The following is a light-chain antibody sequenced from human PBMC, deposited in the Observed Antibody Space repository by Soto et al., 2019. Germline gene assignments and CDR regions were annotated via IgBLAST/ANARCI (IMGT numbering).Light chain of an antibody. J-gene: IGKJ5*01. CDR3: QQRSNWPPIT. V-gene: IGKV3-11*01. CDR2: GAS. CDR1: QSVSSN. Sequence: EIVRTQSPSTLSVSPGERATLSCRASQSVSSNLAWYQQKPGQAPRLLIYGASNRATGIPARFSGSGSGTDFTLTISSLEPEDFAVYYCQQRSNWPPITFGQGTRLEI.